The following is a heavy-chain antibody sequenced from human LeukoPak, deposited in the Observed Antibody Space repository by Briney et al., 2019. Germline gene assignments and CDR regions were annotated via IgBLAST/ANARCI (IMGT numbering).Heavy chain of an antibody. CDR3: ARAPKYYYGSGSYYPLRY. CDR1: GGSFSGYY. Sequence: SETLSLTCAVYGGSFSGYYWSWIRQPPGKGLEWIGEINHSGSTNYNPSLKSRVTISVDTSKNQFSLKLSSVTAADTAVYYCARAPKYYYGSGSYYPLRYWGQGTLVTVSS. J-gene: IGHJ4*02. D-gene: IGHD3-10*01. V-gene: IGHV4-34*01. CDR2: INHSGST.